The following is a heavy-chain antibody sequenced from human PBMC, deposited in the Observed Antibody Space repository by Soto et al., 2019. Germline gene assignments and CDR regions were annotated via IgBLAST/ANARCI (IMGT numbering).Heavy chain of an antibody. CDR2: IYPGDSDT. CDR1: GYSFTSYW. J-gene: IGHJ5*02. Sequence: EVQLVQSGAEVKKPGESLKISCKGSGYSFTSYWIGWVRQMPGKGLEWMGIIYPGDSDTRYSPSFQGQVTISADKSISTAYLQWSSLKASDTAMYYCARDSSGCSSTSCRQGVWFDPWGQGTLVTVSS. D-gene: IGHD2-2*01. V-gene: IGHV5-51*01. CDR3: ARDSSGCSSTSCRQGVWFDP.